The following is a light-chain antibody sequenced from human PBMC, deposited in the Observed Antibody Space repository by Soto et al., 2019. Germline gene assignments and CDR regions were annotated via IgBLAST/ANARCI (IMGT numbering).Light chain of an antibody. CDR3: SSNAGSNNLV. CDR1: SSDVGYYNY. J-gene: IGLJ2*01. V-gene: IGLV2-8*01. CDR2: EVS. Sequence: QSALTQPPSAAGTPGQSVTIPCTGTSSDVGYYNYVSWYQQHPGKATKLVIYEVSRRPSGVPDRFSGSKSGNTASLTVSGLQAEDEADYYCSSNAGSNNLVFGGGTKLTVL.